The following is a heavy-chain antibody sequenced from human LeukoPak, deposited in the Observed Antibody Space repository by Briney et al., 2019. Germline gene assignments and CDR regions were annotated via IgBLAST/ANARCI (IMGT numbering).Heavy chain of an antibody. J-gene: IGHJ5*02. D-gene: IGHD1/OR15-1a*01. Sequence: GESLKISCQASGYRFTDYWIAWVRQMPGKGLEWMGMIYPGDSDTRYSPSFQGQVTISADKSINTAYLQWSSLKASDTAMYYRARRSQQHAGDWFDPWGQGTLVTVSS. V-gene: IGHV5-51*01. CDR2: IYPGDSDT. CDR3: ARRSQQHAGDWFDP. CDR1: GYRFTDYW.